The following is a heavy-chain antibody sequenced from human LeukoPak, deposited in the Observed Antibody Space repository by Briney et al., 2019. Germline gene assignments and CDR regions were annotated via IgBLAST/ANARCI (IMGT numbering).Heavy chain of an antibody. CDR3: AIDSYDSSVGYYYMDV. D-gene: IGHD3-22*01. V-gene: IGHV1-2*06. J-gene: IGHJ6*03. Sequence: GASVKVSCKASGYTFTGYYMYWVRQAPGQGLEWMGRINPNSGGTNYAQKFQGRVTMTRDTSISTAYMELSRLRSDDTAVYYCAIDSYDSSVGYYYMDVWGKGTTVTVSS. CDR1: GYTFTGYY. CDR2: INPNSGGT.